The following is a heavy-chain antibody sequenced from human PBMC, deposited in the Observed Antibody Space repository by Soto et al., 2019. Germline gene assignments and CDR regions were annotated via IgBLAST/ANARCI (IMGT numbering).Heavy chain of an antibody. CDR2: IIPIFGTA. V-gene: IGHV1-69*13. D-gene: IGHD2-21*02. J-gene: IGHJ4*02. Sequence: ASVRGSCKASGGGFSSYAISWVRQAPGQGLEWMGGIIPIFGTANYAQKFQGRVTITADESTSTAYMELSSLRSEDTAVYYCARQIAYCGGDCYSVSDYWGQGTLVTVSS. CDR3: ARQIAYCGGDCYSVSDY. CDR1: GGGFSSYA.